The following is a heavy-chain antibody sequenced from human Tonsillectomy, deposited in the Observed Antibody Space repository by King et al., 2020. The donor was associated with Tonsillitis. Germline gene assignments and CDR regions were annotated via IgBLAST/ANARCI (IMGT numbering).Heavy chain of an antibody. CDR3: ARQVVTPSGWFDP. J-gene: IGHJ5*02. D-gene: IGHD4-23*01. CDR2: IYDSGST. CDR1: GGSINSGDYS. Sequence: QLQESGSGLVKPSQTLSLICAVSGGSINSGDYSWNWIRQPPGKGLEWIGYIYDSGSTYYNPSLKSRVTISVDRSKNQFSLNLGSVTAADTAVYHCARQVVTPSGWFDPWGQGTLVTVSS. V-gene: IGHV4-30-2*01.